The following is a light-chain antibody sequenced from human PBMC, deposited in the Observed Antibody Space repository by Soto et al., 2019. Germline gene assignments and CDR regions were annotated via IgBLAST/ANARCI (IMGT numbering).Light chain of an antibody. J-gene: IGLJ2*01. V-gene: IGLV2-14*01. CDR1: SHDVGGYNY. CDR2: DVS. Sequence: QSALTQPASVSGSPGQSIAISCTGTSHDVGGYNYVSWYQQHPGKAPKLMIYDVSARPSGVSNRFSGSKSDDTASLTISGLQAEDEADYYCSSYTSSSTVVFGGATKLTVL. CDR3: SSYTSSSTVV.